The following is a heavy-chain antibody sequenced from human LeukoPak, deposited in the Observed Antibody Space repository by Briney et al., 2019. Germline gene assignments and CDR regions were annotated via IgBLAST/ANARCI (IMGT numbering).Heavy chain of an antibody. CDR1: GFPFSDFS. CDR2: TNSDGTTT. CDR3: AKQSYARSLGE. J-gene: IGHJ4*02. V-gene: IGHV3-23*01. Sequence: GGSLRLSRATSGFPFSDFSMTWVRQAPGKGLEWISTTNSDGTTTYYAESVKGRFTISRDNSKNALYLQMSSLRVEDTAIYYCAKQSYARSLGEGGPGTLVTVSS. D-gene: IGHD2-8*01.